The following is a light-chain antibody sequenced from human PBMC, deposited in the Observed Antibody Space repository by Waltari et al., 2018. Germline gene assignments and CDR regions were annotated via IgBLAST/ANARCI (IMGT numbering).Light chain of an antibody. CDR3: CSYAGSSTV. CDR1: SSDVGGYNY. V-gene: IGLV2-23*02. Sequence: QSALTQPASVSGSPGQSTTISCTGTSSDVGGYNYVSWYQQHPGKAPKLMIYGVSKRPSGVSNRFSGSKSGNTASLTISGLQAEDEADYYCCSYAGSSTVFGGGTKLTVL. J-gene: IGLJ2*01. CDR2: GVS.